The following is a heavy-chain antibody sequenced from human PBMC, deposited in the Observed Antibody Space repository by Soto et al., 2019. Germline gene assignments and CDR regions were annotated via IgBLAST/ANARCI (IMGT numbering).Heavy chain of an antibody. D-gene: IGHD1-7*01. J-gene: IGHJ4*02. CDR3: AELFRGAPFAY. V-gene: IGHV4-39*01. CDR2: IYYSGST. Sequence: QLQLQESGPGLVKPSETLSLTCTVSGGSISSSSYYWGWIRQPPGKGLEWIGSIYYSGSTYYNPSLKGRLHIPVNTSKNQFPLKLGSVPAPDTAVYYWAELFRGAPFAYGGQGTLVPVSS. CDR1: GGSISSSSYY.